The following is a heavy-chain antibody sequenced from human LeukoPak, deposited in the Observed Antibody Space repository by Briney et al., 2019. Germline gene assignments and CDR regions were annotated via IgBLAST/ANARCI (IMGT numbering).Heavy chain of an antibody. V-gene: IGHV3-74*01. CDR2: IDRDGSRI. D-gene: IGHD4-23*01. Sequence: TGGSLRLSCAASGFTLSSYWMHWVRQAPGKGLVWVSRIDRDGSRINYADSVKGRFTISRDNGKNTLFLQMNSLRAEDAAVYYCVRGNDYGGPHYWGQGTLVTVSS. J-gene: IGHJ4*02. CDR1: GFTLSSYW. CDR3: VRGNDYGGPHY.